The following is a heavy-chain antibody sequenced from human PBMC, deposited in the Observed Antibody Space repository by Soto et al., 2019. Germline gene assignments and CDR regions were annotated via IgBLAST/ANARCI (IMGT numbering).Heavy chain of an antibody. V-gene: IGHV1-69*01. J-gene: IGHJ4*02. D-gene: IGHD6-6*01. Sequence: QVQLVQSGAEVKKPGSSVKVSCKASGVTFSSYPISWVRQAPGQGLEWIGGIIPITATVQYAQKFQGRLTVTADESTTTAYMELVSLGSEDTAVYYCARLSDSSHGFYFDYWGQGTLVTVSS. CDR1: GVTFSSYP. CDR3: ARLSDSSHGFYFDY. CDR2: IIPITATV.